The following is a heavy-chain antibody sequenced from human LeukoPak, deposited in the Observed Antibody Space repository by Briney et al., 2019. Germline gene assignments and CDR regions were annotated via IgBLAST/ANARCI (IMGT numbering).Heavy chain of an antibody. D-gene: IGHD6-6*01. CDR2: ISSSSSTI. CDR1: GFTFSSHS. V-gene: IGHV3-48*01. CDR3: AREGYSSSSNHYYYYYYMDV. J-gene: IGHJ6*03. Sequence: PGGSLRLSCAASGFTFSSHSMNWVRQAPGKGLGRVSYISSSSSTIYYADSVKGRFTISRDNAKNSLYLQMNSLRAEDTAVYYCAREGYSSSSNHYYYYYYMDVWGKGTTVTVSS.